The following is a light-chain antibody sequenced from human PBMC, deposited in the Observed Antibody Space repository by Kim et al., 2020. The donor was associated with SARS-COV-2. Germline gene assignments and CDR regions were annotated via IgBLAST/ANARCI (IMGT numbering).Light chain of an antibody. CDR1: SSDVRTYRY. CDR2: GVT. CDR3: CSYAGTYV. Sequence: QSALTQPRSVSGAPGQSVTLSCTGTSSDVRTYRYVSWYQHHPGQAPKLIIYGVTKRPSGVPDRFSGSKSGNTASLTISGLQADDEADYYCCSYAGTYVFGPGTKVTVL. V-gene: IGLV2-11*01. J-gene: IGLJ1*01.